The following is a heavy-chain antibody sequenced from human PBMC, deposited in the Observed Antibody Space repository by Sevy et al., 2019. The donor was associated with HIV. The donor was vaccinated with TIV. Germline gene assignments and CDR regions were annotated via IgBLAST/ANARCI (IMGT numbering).Heavy chain of an antibody. Sequence: GSLRLSCAASGFTFSSYAMSWVRQAPGKGLEWVSAISGSGGSTYYADSVKGRFTISRDNSKNTLYLQMNSLRAEDTAVYYCAKDLESTGYCSSTSCQGIDYWGQGTLVTVSS. CDR1: GFTFSSYA. D-gene: IGHD2-2*01. J-gene: IGHJ4*02. CDR2: ISGSGGST. V-gene: IGHV3-23*01. CDR3: AKDLESTGYCSSTSCQGIDY.